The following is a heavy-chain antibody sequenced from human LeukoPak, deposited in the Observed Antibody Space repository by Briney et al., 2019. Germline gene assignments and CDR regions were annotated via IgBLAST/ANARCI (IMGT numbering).Heavy chain of an antibody. J-gene: IGHJ4*02. CDR3: ARDGDRDGYNRFDY. CDR1: GGSISSGDYY. Sequence: PSETLSLTCTVSGGSISSGDYYWSWLRQPPGKGLEWIGYIYYSGSTYYNPSLKSRVTISVDTSKNQFSLKLSSATAADTAVYYCARDGDRDGYNRFDYWGQGTLVTVSS. V-gene: IGHV4-30-4*01. CDR2: IYYSGST. D-gene: IGHD5-24*01.